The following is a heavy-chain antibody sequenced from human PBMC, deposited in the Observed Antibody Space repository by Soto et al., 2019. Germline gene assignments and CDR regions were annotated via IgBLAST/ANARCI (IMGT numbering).Heavy chain of an antibody. V-gene: IGHV1-46*01. Sequence: QVQLVQSGAEVKKPGASVKVSCKASGYTFSTYYMHWVRQAPGQGYEWMGIINPSGGSTTYAQKFQGRVTMSEDTSTTTVYMELSSLKSEDTAVYCWARYDYNGYYFDYWGQGTLVTVSS. CDR3: ARYDYNGYYFDY. D-gene: IGHD4-4*01. CDR1: GYTFSTYY. J-gene: IGHJ4*02. CDR2: INPSGGST.